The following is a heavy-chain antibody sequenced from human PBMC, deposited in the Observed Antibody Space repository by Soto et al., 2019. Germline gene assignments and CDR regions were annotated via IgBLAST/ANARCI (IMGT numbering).Heavy chain of an antibody. Sequence: SETLSLTCTVSGGSIRDTIYYWGWIRQPPGKGLEWIGSIHYIGSTHYNPSLKSRVTISVDPSKSQFSLNLTSVTPADTSVYYCTRNMRAVDAPLAYWGQGTVVPVSP. J-gene: IGHJ4*02. D-gene: IGHD5-12*01. CDR3: TRNMRAVDAPLAY. CDR2: IHYIGST. CDR1: GGSIRDTIYY. V-gene: IGHV4-39*01.